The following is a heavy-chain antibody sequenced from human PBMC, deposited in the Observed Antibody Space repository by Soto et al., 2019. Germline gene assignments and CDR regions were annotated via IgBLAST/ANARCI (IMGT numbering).Heavy chain of an antibody. CDR1: GYAFTTYG. J-gene: IGHJ4*02. V-gene: IGHV1-18*01. Sequence: QVHLVQSGAEVKKPGASVKVSCKGSGYAFTTYGITWVRQAPGQGLEWMGWISAHNGNTNYAQKLQGGVTVTRDTSTSTAYMELRSLRSDDTAVYYCARGRYGDYWGQGALVNVSS. CDR3: ARGRYGDY. CDR2: ISAHNGNT. D-gene: IGHD1-1*01.